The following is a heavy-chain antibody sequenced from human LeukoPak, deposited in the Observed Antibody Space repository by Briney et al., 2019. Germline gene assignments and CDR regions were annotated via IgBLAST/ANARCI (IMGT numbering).Heavy chain of an antibody. D-gene: IGHD3-22*01. J-gene: IGHJ3*02. CDR2: IYYSGST. CDR1: GGSLSSYY. Sequence: PSETLSLTCTVSGGSLSSYYWSWIRQPPGKGLGWIGYIYYSGSTNYNPSLKSRVTISVDTSKNQFSLKLSSVTAADTAVYYCARESQSAYYFDSSGYEDAFDIWGQGTMVTVSS. CDR3: ARESQSAYYFDSSGYEDAFDI. V-gene: IGHV4-59*01.